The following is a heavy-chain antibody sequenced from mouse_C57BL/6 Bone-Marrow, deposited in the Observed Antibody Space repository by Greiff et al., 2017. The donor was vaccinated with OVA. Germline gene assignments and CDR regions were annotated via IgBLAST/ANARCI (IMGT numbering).Heavy chain of an antibody. V-gene: IGHV5-9-1*02. J-gene: IGHJ2*01. Sequence: EVKLVESGEGLVKPGGSLKLSCAASGFTFSSYAMSWVRQTPEKRLEWVAYISSGGDYSYYADTVKGRFTISRDNARNTLYLQMSSLKSEDTAMYYCTRSPYYYGSSFDYWGQGTTLTVSS. D-gene: IGHD1-1*01. CDR3: TRSPYYYGSSFDY. CDR2: ISSGGDYS. CDR1: GFTFSSYA.